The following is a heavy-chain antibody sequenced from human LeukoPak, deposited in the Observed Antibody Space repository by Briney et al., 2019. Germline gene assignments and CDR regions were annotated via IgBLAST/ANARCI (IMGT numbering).Heavy chain of an antibody. CDR3: TRARYDILTGYYGTLDY. J-gene: IGHJ4*02. Sequence: GGSLRLSCIASGFTFGDYPMTWVRQAPGKGLEWVGFIRAKAYGGTTEYAASVKGRFTISRDDSKSIAYLQMNSLKTEDTGVYYCTRARYDILTGYYGTLDYWGQGTLVIVSS. CDR1: GFTFGDYP. V-gene: IGHV3-49*04. CDR2: IRAKAYGGTT. D-gene: IGHD3-9*01.